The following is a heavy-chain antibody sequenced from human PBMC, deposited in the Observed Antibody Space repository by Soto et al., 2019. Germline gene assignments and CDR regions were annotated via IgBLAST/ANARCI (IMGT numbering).Heavy chain of an antibody. D-gene: IGHD1-26*01. J-gene: IGHJ4*02. CDR3: ARRGSGSYYDY. CDR2: ISGSGGST. V-gene: IGHV3-23*01. CDR1: GFTFSSYA. Sequence: EVQLLESGGGLVQPGGSLRLSCAASGFTFSSYAMRWVRQAPGKGLEWVSAISGSGGSTYSADSVKGRFTISRDNSKNTLYLQMNSLRAEDTAVYYCARRGSGSYYDYWGQGTLVIVSS.